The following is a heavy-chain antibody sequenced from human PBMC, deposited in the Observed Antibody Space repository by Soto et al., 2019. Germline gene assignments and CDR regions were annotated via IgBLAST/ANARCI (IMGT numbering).Heavy chain of an antibody. J-gene: IGHJ6*02. CDR3: ARGESRAGSSGWYGMDV. Sequence: QVQLVESGGGVVQPGRSLRLSCAASGFTFSSYAMHWVRQAPGKGLEWVAVISYDGSNKYYADSVKGRFTISRDNSKNTLYLQMNSLRAEDTAVYYCARGESRAGSSGWYGMDVWGQGTTVTVSS. CDR1: GFTFSSYA. D-gene: IGHD6-19*01. V-gene: IGHV3-30-3*01. CDR2: ISYDGSNK.